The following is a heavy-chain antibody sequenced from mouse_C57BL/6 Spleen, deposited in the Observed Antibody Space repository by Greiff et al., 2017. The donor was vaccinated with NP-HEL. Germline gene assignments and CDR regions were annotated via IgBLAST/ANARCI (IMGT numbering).Heavy chain of an antibody. J-gene: IGHJ4*01. D-gene: IGHD2-1*01. CDR1: GFSLTSYG. V-gene: IGHV2-6-1*01. Sequence: VQLQQSGPGLVAPSQSLSITCTVSGFSLTSYGVHWVRQPPGKGLEWLVVIWSDGSTTYNSALKSRLSISKDNSKSQVFLKMNSLQTDDTAMYYCARQGPIYYGNYDYAMDYWGQGTSVTVSS. CDR2: IWSDGST. CDR3: ARQGPIYYGNYDYAMDY.